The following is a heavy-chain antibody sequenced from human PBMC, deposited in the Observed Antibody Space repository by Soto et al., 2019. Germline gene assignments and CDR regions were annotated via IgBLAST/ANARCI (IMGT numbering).Heavy chain of an antibody. CDR1: GFTFGDYW. V-gene: IGHV3-7*05. D-gene: IGHD3-10*01. CDR3: ASLRISYAVDV. J-gene: IGHJ6*02. Sequence: EVQLVEPGGGLVQPGGSLRLSCGVSGFTFGDYWMTWVRQAPGKGLEWVANMNQDGNERFYVDSVKGRFTISRDNAKNSLYLQMNSLRAEDTAVYYCASLRISYAVDVWGQGTTVTVSS. CDR2: MNQDGNER.